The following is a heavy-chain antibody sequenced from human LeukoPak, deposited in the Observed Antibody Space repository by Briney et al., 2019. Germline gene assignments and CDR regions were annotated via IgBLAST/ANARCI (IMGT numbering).Heavy chain of an antibody. CDR3: ARDARTSYDSSGYYFDY. CDR2: INPSGGST. Sequence: ASVKVSCKASGYTFTSYYMHWVRQAPGQGLEWMGIINPSGGSTSYAQKFQGRVTMTRDTSTSTVYMELSSPRSEDTAVYYCARDARTSYDSSGYYFDYWGQGTLVTVSS. J-gene: IGHJ4*02. V-gene: IGHV1-46*01. CDR1: GYTFTSYY. D-gene: IGHD3-22*01.